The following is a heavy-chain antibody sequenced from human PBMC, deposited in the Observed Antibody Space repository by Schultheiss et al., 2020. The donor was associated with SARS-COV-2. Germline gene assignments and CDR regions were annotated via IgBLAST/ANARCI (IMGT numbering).Heavy chain of an antibody. CDR1: GFTFSSYA. D-gene: IGHD2-2*01. J-gene: IGHJ4*02. V-gene: IGHV3-30*11. Sequence: GGSLRLSCAASGFTFSSYAMHWVRQAPGKGLEWVAVISYDGSNKYYADSVKGRFTISRDNAKNSLYLQMNSLRAEDTALYYCAKDVYCSSTSCYGKGFDYWGQGTLVTVSS. CDR3: AKDVYCSSTSCYGKGFDY. CDR2: ISYDGSNK.